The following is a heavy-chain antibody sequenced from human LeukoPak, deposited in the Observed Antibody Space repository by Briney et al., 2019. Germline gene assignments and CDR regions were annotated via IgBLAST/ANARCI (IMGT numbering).Heavy chain of an antibody. D-gene: IGHD4-17*01. V-gene: IGHV4-59*08. J-gene: IGHJ5*02. CDR2: ISYSGST. CDR1: GGSISSYY. Sequence: PSETLSLTCTVSGGSISSYYWSWIRQPPGKGLEWIGYISYSGSTNYNLSLKSRVTLSVDTSKNQFSLKLTSVAAADMAVYYCARVGAGTTENWFDPWGQGTLVTVSS. CDR3: ARVGAGTTENWFDP.